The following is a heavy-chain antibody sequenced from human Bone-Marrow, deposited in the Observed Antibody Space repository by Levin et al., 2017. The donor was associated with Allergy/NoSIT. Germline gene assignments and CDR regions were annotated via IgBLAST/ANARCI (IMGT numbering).Heavy chain of an antibody. D-gene: IGHD3-10*01. CDR2: IWYDGSKK. J-gene: IGHJ5*02. V-gene: IGHV3-33*01. Sequence: GGSLRLSCAASGFSFSSFGMHWVRQAPGKGLEWVAVIWYDGSKKYHADSVEGRFTISRDNSKKMLYLQMNSLRAEDTALYYCARDGSGTYYGRNNWFDPWGQGTLVTVSS. CDR3: ARDGSGTYYGRNNWFDP. CDR1: GFSFSSFG.